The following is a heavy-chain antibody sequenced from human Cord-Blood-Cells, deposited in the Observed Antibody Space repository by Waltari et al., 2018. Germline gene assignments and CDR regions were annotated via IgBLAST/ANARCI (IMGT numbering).Heavy chain of an antibody. V-gene: IGHV3-74*01. CDR3: ARGGIRFGELYYFDY. Sequence: LRLSCAASGFTFSSYWIHWVRQAPGKGLVWVSRINSDGSSTSYADSVKGRFTISRDNAKNTLYLQMNSLRAEDTAVYYCARGGIRFGELYYFDYWGQGTLVTVSS. D-gene: IGHD3-10*01. J-gene: IGHJ4*02. CDR1: GFTFSSYW. CDR2: INSDGSST.